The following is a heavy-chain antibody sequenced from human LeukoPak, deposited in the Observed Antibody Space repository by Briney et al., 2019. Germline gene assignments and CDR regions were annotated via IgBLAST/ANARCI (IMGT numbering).Heavy chain of an antibody. J-gene: IGHJ4*02. D-gene: IGHD3-22*01. CDR1: GYTFTSYD. Sequence: GASVKVFCKASGYTFTSYDINWVRQATGQGLEWMGWISAYNGNTNYAQKLQGRVTMTTDTSTSTAYMELRSLRSDDTAVYYCARTLGYDSSGYHDYWGQGTLVTVSS. CDR3: ARTLGYDSSGYHDY. CDR2: ISAYNGNT. V-gene: IGHV1-18*01.